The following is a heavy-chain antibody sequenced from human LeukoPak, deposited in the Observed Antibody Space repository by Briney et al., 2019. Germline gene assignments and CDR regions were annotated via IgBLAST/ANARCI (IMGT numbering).Heavy chain of an antibody. CDR2: INQDGSDK. CDR1: GFTLSSYW. Sequence: PGGSLRLSCAASGFTLSSYWRNWVRQAPGNGLEWVAYINQDGSDKFYVDSVKGRFTISRDNAKNSLSLQMNSPRAEDTAGYYCARHMDVWGQGTTVTVSS. V-gene: IGHV3-7*01. J-gene: IGHJ6*02. CDR3: ARHMDV.